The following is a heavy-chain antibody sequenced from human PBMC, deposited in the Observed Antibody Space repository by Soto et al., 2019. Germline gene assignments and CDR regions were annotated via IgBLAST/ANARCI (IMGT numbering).Heavy chain of an antibody. J-gene: IGHJ5*02. CDR3: ATPTMIGYSNWFDP. CDR1: GGTFSSYA. D-gene: IGHD3-22*01. Sequence: SVKVSCKASGGTFSSYAISWVRQAPGQGLEWMGGIIPIFGTANYAQKFQGRVTITADESTSTAYMELSSLRSEDTAVYYCATPTMIGYSNWFDPWGQGTLVTVSS. V-gene: IGHV1-69*13. CDR2: IIPIFGTA.